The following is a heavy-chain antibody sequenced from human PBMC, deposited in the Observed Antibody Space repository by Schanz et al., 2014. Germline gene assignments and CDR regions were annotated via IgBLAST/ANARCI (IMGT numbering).Heavy chain of an antibody. J-gene: IGHJ6*02. D-gene: IGHD3-10*01. CDR3: ASDTMGGNFVLDV. Sequence: QVQLVQSGAEVQKPGASVMLSCKTSGYSFNLFGVSWVRQAPGQGLEWMGWISAYNGNMNYAPKFQGSVTMTWDTSTSTVSMELSSLRSEDTAVYYCASDTMGGNFVLDVWGQGTTVTVSS. CDR2: ISAYNGNM. V-gene: IGHV1-18*04. CDR1: GYSFNLFG.